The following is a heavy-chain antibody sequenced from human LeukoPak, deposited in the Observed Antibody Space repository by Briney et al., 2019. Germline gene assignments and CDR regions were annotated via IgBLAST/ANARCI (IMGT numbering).Heavy chain of an antibody. CDR3: ARVTGDIVVVVAATPEWLRGVGYFDY. J-gene: IGHJ4*02. CDR2: LNSDDSST. D-gene: IGHD2-15*01. CDR1: GFTFSSYW. Sequence: PGGSLRLSCAASGFTFSSYWMHWVRQAPGKGLVWVSRLNSDDSSTNYADSVKGRFTISRDNAKNTLYLQMNSLGAEDTAVYYCARVTGDIVVVVAATPEWLRGVGYFDYWGQGTLVTVSS. V-gene: IGHV3-74*01.